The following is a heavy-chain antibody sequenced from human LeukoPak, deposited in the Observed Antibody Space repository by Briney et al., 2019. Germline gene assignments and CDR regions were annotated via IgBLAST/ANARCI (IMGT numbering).Heavy chain of an antibody. Sequence: GGSLRLSCAASEFAFSRYWMHWVRQAPGKGLVWISRINSDGSSTSYADSVKGRLTISRDNAKNTLYLQMNSLRAEDTAVYYCARGFFGSYDYWGQGTLATVSS. CDR3: ARGFFGSYDY. CDR2: INSDGSST. V-gene: IGHV3-74*01. J-gene: IGHJ4*02. CDR1: EFAFSRYW. D-gene: IGHD1-26*01.